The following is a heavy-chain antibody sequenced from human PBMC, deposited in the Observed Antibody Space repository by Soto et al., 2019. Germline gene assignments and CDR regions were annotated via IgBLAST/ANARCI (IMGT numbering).Heavy chain of an antibody. V-gene: IGHV3-30*18. Sequence: GGSLRLSCAASGFTFSSYGMHWVRQAPGKGLEWVAVISYDGSNKYYADSVKGRFTISRDNSKNTLYLQMNSLRAEDTAVYYCAKAGMTTVVTGWFDPWGQGTLVTVSS. CDR3: AKAGMTTVVTGWFDP. CDR2: ISYDGSNK. J-gene: IGHJ5*02. CDR1: GFTFSSYG. D-gene: IGHD4-17*01.